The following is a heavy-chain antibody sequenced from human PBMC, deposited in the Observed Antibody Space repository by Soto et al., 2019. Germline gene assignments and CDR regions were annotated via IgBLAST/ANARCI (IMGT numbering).Heavy chain of an antibody. CDR1: GFTFRDYA. Sequence: GGSLRLSCSASGFTFRDYAMSWFRQAPGKGLEWVGFIRSKAYGGTTEYAASVTGRFTISRDDSKSIAYLQMNSLKTEDTALYYCSRAISSGWYGIPDYWGQGTLVTVSS. J-gene: IGHJ4*02. D-gene: IGHD6-19*01. V-gene: IGHV3-49*03. CDR3: SRAISSGWYGIPDY. CDR2: IRSKAYGGTT.